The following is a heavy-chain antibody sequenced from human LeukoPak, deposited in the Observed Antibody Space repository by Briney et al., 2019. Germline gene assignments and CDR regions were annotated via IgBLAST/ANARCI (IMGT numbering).Heavy chain of an antibody. CDR3: ATANVLRYFDWLLNGLYYFDY. D-gene: IGHD3-9*01. CDR1: GYTLTELS. Sequence: ASVKVSCKVSGYTLTELSMHWVRQAPRKGLEWMGGFDPEDGETIYAQKFQGRVTMTEDTSTDTAYMGLSSLRSEDTAVYYCATANVLRYFDWLLNGLYYFDYWGQGTLVTVSS. CDR2: FDPEDGET. V-gene: IGHV1-24*01. J-gene: IGHJ4*02.